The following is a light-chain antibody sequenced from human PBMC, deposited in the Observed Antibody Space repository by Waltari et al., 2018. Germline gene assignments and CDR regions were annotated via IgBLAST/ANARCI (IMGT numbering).Light chain of an antibody. V-gene: IGKV3-15*01. Sequence: EIVITQSPATLSVSPGARATLSCRASRSISSDLAWYQQKPGQAPRLLIYGASTRATGIPARFSGSGSGTEFTLTISSLQSEDFAVYYCQQYNNWPPYTFGQGTKLEIK. CDR1: RSISSD. CDR3: QQYNNWPPYT. CDR2: GAS. J-gene: IGKJ2*01.